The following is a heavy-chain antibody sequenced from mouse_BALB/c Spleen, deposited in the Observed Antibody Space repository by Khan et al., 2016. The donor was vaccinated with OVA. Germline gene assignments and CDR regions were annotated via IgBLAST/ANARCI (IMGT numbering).Heavy chain of an antibody. CDR3: GRGNRGLDY. CDR2: INTYIGEP. Sequence: QIQLVQSGPELKKPGETVKISCKASGYSFTNYVMNWVKQAPGKGLKWMGCINTYIGEPTYSDDFKGRFAFSLETSASTAYLQIYNLKNEDTATYFGGRGNRGLDYWGQGTTVTVSS. CDR1: GYSFTNYV. V-gene: IGHV9-3-1*01. D-gene: IGHD2-1*01. J-gene: IGHJ2*01.